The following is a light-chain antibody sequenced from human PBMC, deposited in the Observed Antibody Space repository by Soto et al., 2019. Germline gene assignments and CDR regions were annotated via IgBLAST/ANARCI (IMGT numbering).Light chain of an antibody. CDR1: QIISNY. J-gene: IGKJ1*01. Sequence: QMTQSPSSLSASVGDTVTITCRASQIISNYLNWYQQKPGKVPNLLIYAASSLQSGVPSRFSGSASGTDFTLTISSLQPEDFATYYCQQSYSTPRTFGQGTKVEIK. CDR2: AAS. V-gene: IGKV1-39*01. CDR3: QQSYSTPRT.